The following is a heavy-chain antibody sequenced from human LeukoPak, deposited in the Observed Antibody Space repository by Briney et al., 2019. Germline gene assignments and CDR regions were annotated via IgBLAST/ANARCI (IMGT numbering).Heavy chain of an antibody. CDR2: ISSSSSYI. J-gene: IGHJ4*02. D-gene: IGHD3-22*01. CDR1: GFTFSSYS. CDR3: TYYYDSSGYYHDY. Sequence: GGSLRLACAPSGFTFSSYSMSWVRQAPGKELEWVSSISSSSSYIYYADSVKGRFTISRDNAKNSLYLQMNSLRAEDTAVYYCTYYYDSSGYYHDYWGQGTLVTVSS. V-gene: IGHV3-21*01.